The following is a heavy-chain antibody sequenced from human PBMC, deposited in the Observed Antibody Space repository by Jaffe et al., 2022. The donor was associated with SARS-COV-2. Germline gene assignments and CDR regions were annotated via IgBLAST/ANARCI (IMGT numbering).Heavy chain of an antibody. CDR2: ISSSGSTI. Sequence: QVQLVESGGGLVKPGGSLRLSCAASGFTFSDYYMSWIRQAPGKGLEWVSYISSSGSTIYYADSVKGRFTISRDNAKNSLYLQMNSLRAEDTAVYYCARDRLVVVAAPGYYYYGMDVWGQGTTVTVSS. CDR3: ARDRLVVVAAPGYYYYGMDV. D-gene: IGHD2-15*01. J-gene: IGHJ6*02. V-gene: IGHV3-11*01. CDR1: GFTFSDYY.